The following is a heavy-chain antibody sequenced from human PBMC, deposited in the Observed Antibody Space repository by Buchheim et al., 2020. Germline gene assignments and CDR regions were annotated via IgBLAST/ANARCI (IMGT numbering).Heavy chain of an antibody. CDR2: IYYAGST. CDR1: GDSISSRGYY. J-gene: IGHJ4*01. CDR3: ATSYYETLTEYYSVNY. Sequence: VQLQESGPGLAKPSQTLSLTCTVSGDSISSRGYYWSWIRQHLGKGLEWIGYIYYAGSTYFNPSLKSRVTISIDTSKNQFSLKLTSVTAADTAVYYCATSYYETLTEYYSVNYWGHGTL. V-gene: IGHV4-31*03. D-gene: IGHD3-9*01.